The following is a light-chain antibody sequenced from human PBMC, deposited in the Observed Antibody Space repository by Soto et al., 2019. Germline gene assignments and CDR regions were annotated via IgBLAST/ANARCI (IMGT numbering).Light chain of an antibody. J-gene: IGKJ1*01. V-gene: IGKV3-20*01. CDR1: QSISNNY. CDR3: LQDYTYPWT. CDR2: GAS. Sequence: IVLTQSPGTLSLSPGERATLSCRASQSISNNYLAWYQQTPGQAPRLLIYGASSRATGIPDRFSGSGSATDFTLTISRLEPEDVASYYCLQDYTYPWTFGQGTKVDIK.